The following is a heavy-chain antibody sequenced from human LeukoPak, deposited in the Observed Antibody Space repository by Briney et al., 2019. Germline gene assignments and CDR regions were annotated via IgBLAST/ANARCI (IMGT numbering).Heavy chain of an antibody. Sequence: GASVKVSCKASGYTFTSYGISWVRQAPGQGLEWMGWISAYNGNTNYAQKLQGRVTMTTDTSTSTAYMELRSLRSDDTAVYYCARDEAFYYGSGNLRNGMDVWGKGTTVTVSS. D-gene: IGHD3-10*01. V-gene: IGHV1-18*04. CDR3: ARDEAFYYGSGNLRNGMDV. CDR1: GYTFTSYG. J-gene: IGHJ6*04. CDR2: ISAYNGNT.